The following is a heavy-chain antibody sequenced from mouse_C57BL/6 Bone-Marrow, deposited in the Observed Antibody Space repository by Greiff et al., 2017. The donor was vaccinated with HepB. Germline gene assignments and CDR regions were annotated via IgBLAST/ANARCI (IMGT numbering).Heavy chain of an antibody. V-gene: IGHV1-54*01. J-gene: IGHJ2*01. Sequence: QVQLQQPGAELVRPGTSVKVSCKASGYAFTNYLIEWVKQRPGQGLEWIGVINPGSGGTNYNEKFKGKATLTADKSSSTAYMQLSSLTSEDSAVYFCARWASYYGSSYFDYWGQGTTLTVSS. CDR2: INPGSGGT. D-gene: IGHD1-1*01. CDR1: GYAFTNYL. CDR3: ARWASYYGSSYFDY.